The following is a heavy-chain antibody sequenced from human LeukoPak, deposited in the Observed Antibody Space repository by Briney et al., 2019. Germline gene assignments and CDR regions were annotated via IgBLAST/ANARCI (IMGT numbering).Heavy chain of an antibody. V-gene: IGHV1-69*05. CDR1: GGTFSSYA. D-gene: IGHD2-2*01. J-gene: IGHJ3*02. CDR2: IIPIFGTA. Sequence: GASVTVSCKASGGTFSSYAISWVRQAPGQGLEWMGGIIPIFGTANYAQKFQGRVTITTDESTSTAYMELSSLRSEDTAVYYCASRYQLDAFDIWGQGTMVTVSS. CDR3: ASRYQLDAFDI.